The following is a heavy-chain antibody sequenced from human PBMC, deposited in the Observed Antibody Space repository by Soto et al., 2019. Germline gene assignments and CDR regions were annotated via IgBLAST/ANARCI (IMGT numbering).Heavy chain of an antibody. D-gene: IGHD5-18*01. CDR1: GFTFSSYA. J-gene: IGHJ4*02. CDR2: ISGSGGST. V-gene: IGHV3-23*01. Sequence: GGSLRLSCAASGFTFSSYAMSWVRQAPGKGLEWVSAISGSGGSTYYADSVKGRFTISRDNSKNTLYLQMNSLRAEDTAVYYCAKDFRPRGDTAMGYFDYWGQGTLVTVSS. CDR3: AKDFRPRGDTAMGYFDY.